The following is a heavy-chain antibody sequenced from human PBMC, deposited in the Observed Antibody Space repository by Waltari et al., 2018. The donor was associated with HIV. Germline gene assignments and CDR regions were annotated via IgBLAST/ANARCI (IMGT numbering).Heavy chain of an antibody. D-gene: IGHD3-16*01. CDR3: VRGLGSRPFYRSYDI. J-gene: IGHJ4*02. CDR1: GGPSGDSP. Sequence: QVQLRPWGAGLMTPTETLPHTSAAYGGPSGDSPWAWIRQSPDKGLEWIGENDHNGKTNYNPSFKPRVAISLDMSKNQITLNLRSATAADTAVYYCVRGLGSRPFYRSYDIWGQGTLVTVSS. V-gene: IGHV4-34*01. CDR2: NDHNGKT.